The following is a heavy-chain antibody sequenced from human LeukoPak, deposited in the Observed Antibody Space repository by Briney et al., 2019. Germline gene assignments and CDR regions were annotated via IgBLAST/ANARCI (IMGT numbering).Heavy chain of an antibody. CDR2: INPNSGGT. D-gene: IGHD3-10*01. CDR1: GYTFINYY. V-gene: IGHV1-2*02. J-gene: IGHJ4*02. CDR3: VPSGAYVYYFDY. Sequence: ASVKVSCKASGYTFINYYMHWVRQAPGQGLEWMGWINPNSGGTTYAQKFQGRVTMTRDTSLSTAYMELSRLRSDDTAIYYCVPSGAYVYYFDYWGQGTPVTVSS.